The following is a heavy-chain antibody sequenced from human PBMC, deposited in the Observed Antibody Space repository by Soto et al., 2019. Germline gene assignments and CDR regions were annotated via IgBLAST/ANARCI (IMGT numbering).Heavy chain of an antibody. CDR2: INHSGST. V-gene: IGHV4-34*01. CDR1: GGSFSGYY. Sequence: SETLSLTCAVYGGSFSGYYWSWIRQPPGKGLEWIGEINHSGSTNYNPSLKSRVTISVDTSKNQFSRKLSSVTAADTAVYYCASGTLNYCSSTSFYYGFDYWGQGTLVTVAS. J-gene: IGHJ4*02. CDR3: ASGTLNYCSSTSFYYGFDY. D-gene: IGHD2-2*01.